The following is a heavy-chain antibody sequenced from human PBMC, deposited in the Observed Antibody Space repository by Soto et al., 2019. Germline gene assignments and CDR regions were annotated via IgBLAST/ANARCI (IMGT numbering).Heavy chain of an antibody. CDR1: GTIFSSYT. CDR3: ARGLGGRMDD. CDR2: IIPILGET. V-gene: IGHV1-69*08. Sequence: QVQLVQSGAEVKKPGSSVRVSCKASGTIFSSYTISWVRQAPGQGLEWMGRIIPILGETNSAQKFQGRVTLXXDKSTNTAYMQLNSLRLEDTAVYYCARGLGGRMDDWGQGTPVTVSS. D-gene: IGHD3-16*01. J-gene: IGHJ6*02.